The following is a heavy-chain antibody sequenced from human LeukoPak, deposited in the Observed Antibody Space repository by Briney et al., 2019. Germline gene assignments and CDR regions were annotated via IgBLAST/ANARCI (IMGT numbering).Heavy chain of an antibody. CDR2: ISYDGSNK. D-gene: IGHD6-13*01. Sequence: GGSLRLSCAASGFTFSSYGMHWVRQAPGKGLEWVVVISYDGSNKYYADSVKGRFTISRDNSKNTLYLQMNSLRAEDTAVYYCAKESIAAAGTGYFDYWGQGTLVTVSS. J-gene: IGHJ4*02. CDR1: GFTFSSYG. CDR3: AKESIAAAGTGYFDY. V-gene: IGHV3-30*18.